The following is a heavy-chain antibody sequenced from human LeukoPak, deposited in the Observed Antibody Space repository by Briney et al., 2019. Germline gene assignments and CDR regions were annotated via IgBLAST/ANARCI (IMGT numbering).Heavy chain of an antibody. J-gene: IGHJ4*02. V-gene: IGHV4-59*01. CDR3: ARVRGGRYFDSEFDY. CDR2: IYYSGST. Sequence: PSETLSLTCNVSGDSISSDYWSWIRQPPGKGLEWIGHIYYSGSTNYNPSLKSRVTISVDTSKNQFSLKLSSVTAADTAVYYCARVRGGRYFDSEFDYWGQGTLVTVSS. CDR1: GDSISSDY. D-gene: IGHD3-9*01.